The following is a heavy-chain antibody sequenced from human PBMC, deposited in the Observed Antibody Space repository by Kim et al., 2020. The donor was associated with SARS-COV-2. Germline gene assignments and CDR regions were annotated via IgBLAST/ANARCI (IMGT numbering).Heavy chain of an antibody. CDR2: IYYSGST. V-gene: IGHV4-39*01. CDR1: GGSISSSSYY. CDR3: ARRSLMVRGRTFEG. J-gene: IGHJ4*02. Sequence: SETLSLTCTVSGGSISSSSYYWGWIRQPPGKGLEWIGSIYYSGSTYYNPSLKSRVTISVDTSKNQFSLKLSSVTAADTAVYYCARRSLMVRGRTFEGWGQGTLVTVSS. D-gene: IGHD3-10*01.